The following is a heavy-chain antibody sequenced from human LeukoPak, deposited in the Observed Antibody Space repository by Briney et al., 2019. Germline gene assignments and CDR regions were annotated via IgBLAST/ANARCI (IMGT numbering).Heavy chain of an antibody. Sequence: GESLKISCKGSGYSFTSYWIGWVRQMPGKGLEWMGIIHPGDSDTRYSPSFQGQVTISADKSISTAYLQWSSLKASDTAMYYCARSGYCSGGSCPHDAFDIWGQGTMVTVSS. D-gene: IGHD2-15*01. CDR3: ARSGYCSGGSCPHDAFDI. V-gene: IGHV5-51*01. CDR1: GYSFTSYW. J-gene: IGHJ3*02. CDR2: IHPGDSDT.